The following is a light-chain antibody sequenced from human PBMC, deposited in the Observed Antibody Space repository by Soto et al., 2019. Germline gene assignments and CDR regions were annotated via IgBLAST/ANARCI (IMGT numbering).Light chain of an antibody. CDR2: SNN. V-gene: IGLV1-44*01. Sequence: QSVLTQPPSASGTPGQRVTISCSGSSSNIGSNTVNWYQQLPGTAPKLLIYSNNQRPSGVPDRFSGSKSGTSASLAISGLQSEDEDDYYCAALDDSLTGYVFGTGTQLTVL. J-gene: IGLJ1*01. CDR3: AALDDSLTGYV. CDR1: SSNIGSNT.